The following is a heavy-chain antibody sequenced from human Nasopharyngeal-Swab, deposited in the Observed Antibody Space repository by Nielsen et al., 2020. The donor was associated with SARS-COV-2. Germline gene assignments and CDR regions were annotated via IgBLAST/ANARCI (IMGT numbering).Heavy chain of an antibody. CDR2: IYSGGST. D-gene: IGHD2-21*01. CDR3: VKEQVRGDCFDY. Sequence: GGSLRLSCAASGFTVSSNYMSWVRQAPGKGLEWVSVIYSGGSTYYADSVKGRFTISRDNSKNTLYLQMSSLRAEDTAVYYCVKEQVRGDCFDYWGQGTLVTVSS. J-gene: IGHJ4*02. V-gene: IGHV3-53*05. CDR1: GFTVSSNY.